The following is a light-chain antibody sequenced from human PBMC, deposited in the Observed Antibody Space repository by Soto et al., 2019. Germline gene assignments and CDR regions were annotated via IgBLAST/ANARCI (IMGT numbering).Light chain of an antibody. CDR2: SAS. CDR1: QSVSTNY. V-gene: IGKV3-20*01. CDR3: QQYISSPFT. J-gene: IGKJ3*01. Sequence: EIVLTQSPGTLSLSPGERATLSCRASQSVSTNYLARYQQKPGRAPRLLIYSASSRATGIPDRFSGSGSGTDFTLTISRLEPEDFAVYYCQQYISSPFTFGPGTKVDIK.